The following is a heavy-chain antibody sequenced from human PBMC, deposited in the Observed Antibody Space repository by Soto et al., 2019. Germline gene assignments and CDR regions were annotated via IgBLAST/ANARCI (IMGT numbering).Heavy chain of an antibody. CDR1: GFTFSDYY. J-gene: IGHJ6*03. Sequence: QVQLVESGGGLVKPGGSLRLSCAASGFTFSDYYMSWIRQAPVKGLEWVSYISSSGSTIYYADSVKGRFTISRDNAKNSLYLQMNSLRAEDTAVYYCARTPKLLWFGELLYYYYYYMDVWGKGTTVTVSS. CDR2: ISSSGSTI. CDR3: ARTPKLLWFGELLYYYYYYMDV. V-gene: IGHV3-11*01. D-gene: IGHD3-10*01.